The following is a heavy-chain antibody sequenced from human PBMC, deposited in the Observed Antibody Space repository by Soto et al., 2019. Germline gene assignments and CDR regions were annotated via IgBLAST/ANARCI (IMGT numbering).Heavy chain of an antibody. CDR3: AKSVGGTNYHYGMDV. V-gene: IGHV3-23*01. J-gene: IGHJ6*02. CDR2: ISGSGGST. Sequence: EVQLLESGGGLVQPGGSLRLSCADSGFTFSLYAMSWVRQAPGKGLEWVSVISGSGGSTYYADSVKGRFTVSRDNSKNTLYLQMNSLGVEDTAVYYCAKSVGGTNYHYGMDVWGRGTTVTVSS. D-gene: IGHD2-15*01. CDR1: GFTFSLYA.